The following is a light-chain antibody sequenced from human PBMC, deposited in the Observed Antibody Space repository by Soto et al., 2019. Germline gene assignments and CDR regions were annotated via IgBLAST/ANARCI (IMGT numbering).Light chain of an antibody. CDR1: QSVSSK. CDR3: QQYNDWPRT. CDR2: GAS. J-gene: IGKJ1*01. Sequence: EIVMTQSPATLSVSPVEGATLSCRASQSVSSKLAWYQQKPGQAPRLLIYGASTRATGIPARFSGSGSGTDFTLIISSLQSEDFAVYYCQQYNDWPRTFGQGTKVDIK. V-gene: IGKV3-15*01.